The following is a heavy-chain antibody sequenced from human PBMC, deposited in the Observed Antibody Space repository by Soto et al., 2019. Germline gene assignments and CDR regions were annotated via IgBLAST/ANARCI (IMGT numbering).Heavy chain of an antibody. CDR3: ARDVGPITIFGVVDDAFDI. J-gene: IGHJ3*02. CDR2: IWYDGSNK. Sequence: VQLVESGGGVVQPGRSLRLSCAASGFTFSSYGMHWVRQAPGKGLEWVAVIWYDGSNKYYADSVKGRFTISRDNSKNTLYLQMNSLRAEDTAVYYCARDVGPITIFGVVDDAFDIWGQWTMVTVSS. CDR1: GFTFSSYG. D-gene: IGHD3-3*01. V-gene: IGHV3-33*01.